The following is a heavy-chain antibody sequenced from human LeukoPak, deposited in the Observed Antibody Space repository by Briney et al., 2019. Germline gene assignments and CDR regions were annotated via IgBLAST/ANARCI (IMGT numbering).Heavy chain of an antibody. CDR3: ARAGHYDYVWGSPDY. J-gene: IGHJ4*02. Sequence: ASVKVSCKASGYTFTGYYMHWVRQAPGQGLEWMGWINPNSGGTNYAQKFQGRVTMTRDTSISTAYMELSRLRSDDTAVYYCARAGHYDYVWGSPDYWGQGTLVTVSS. V-gene: IGHV1-2*02. D-gene: IGHD3-16*01. CDR2: INPNSGGT. CDR1: GYTFTGYY.